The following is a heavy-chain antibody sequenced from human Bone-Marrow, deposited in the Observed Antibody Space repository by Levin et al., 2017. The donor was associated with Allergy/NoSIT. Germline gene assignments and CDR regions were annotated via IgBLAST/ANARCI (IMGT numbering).Heavy chain of an antibody. J-gene: IGHJ4*02. CDR3: TTEQLVFDS. CDR1: GFTFNNAW. CDR2: IKKKADGGTT. D-gene: IGHD1-1*01. V-gene: IGHV3-15*01. Sequence: PGESLKISCAASGFTFNNAWMSWVRQAPGKGLEWVGRIKKKADGGTTDYAAPVKGRFTISRDDSKNMLYLQMNSLKTEDTAVYFCTTEQLVFDSWGQGTLVTVSS.